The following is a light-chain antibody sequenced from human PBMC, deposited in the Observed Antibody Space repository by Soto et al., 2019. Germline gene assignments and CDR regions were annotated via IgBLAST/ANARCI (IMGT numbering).Light chain of an antibody. CDR2: WAS. J-gene: IGKJ2*01. Sequence: DIVMTKSPDSLAVSLGERATINCKSSQSVLYSSNNKNYLAWHQQKPGQPPKLLIYWASTRESGVPDRFSGSGSGTDFTLTISSLQAEDVAVYYCQQHYSSPHTFGQGTKVEIK. V-gene: IGKV4-1*01. CDR1: QSVLYSSNNKNY. CDR3: QQHYSSPHT.